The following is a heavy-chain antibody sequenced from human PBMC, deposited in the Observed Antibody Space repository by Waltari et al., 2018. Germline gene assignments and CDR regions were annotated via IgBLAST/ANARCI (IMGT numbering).Heavy chain of an antibody. V-gene: IGHV4-31*01. CDR1: GGLIRSGGYF. Sequence: QVQLQESGPGLVEPSQTLSLTCTVSGGLIRSGGYFWSWIRQRPGKGLEWIGHIYHTGTTYYNPSPKSVAAISVNKSKNQFFLRLASGNAADSAVYYCARRDYENNWFDPWGQGTLGTVSP. J-gene: IGHJ5*02. CDR2: IYHTGTT. D-gene: IGHD3-16*01. CDR3: ARRDYENNWFDP.